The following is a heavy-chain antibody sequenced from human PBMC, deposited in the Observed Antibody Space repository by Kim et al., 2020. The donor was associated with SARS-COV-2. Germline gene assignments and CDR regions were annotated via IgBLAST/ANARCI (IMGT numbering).Heavy chain of an antibody. CDR2: IGGDGRT. CDR1: GFSFNNNA. J-gene: IGHJ4*02. V-gene: IGHV3-23*01. CDR3: VKDVFHWQHDF. D-gene: IGHD2-21*01. Sequence: WVSLRLSCAASGFSFNNNAMTWVRQAPGKGLEWVASIGGDGRTFYGNSVKGRFTISRDKSTNTLYFQMTGLRAEDTAVYFCVKDVFHWQHDFWGQGTLVTVSS.